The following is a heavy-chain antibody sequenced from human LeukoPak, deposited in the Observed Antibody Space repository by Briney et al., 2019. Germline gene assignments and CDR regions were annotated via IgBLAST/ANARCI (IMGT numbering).Heavy chain of an antibody. V-gene: IGHV3-23*01. J-gene: IGHJ4*02. D-gene: IGHD4-23*01. Sequence: GGSLRLSCAASGFTFSSYAMSWVRQAPGKGLEWVSAISGSGGSTYYADSVKGRFTISRDNSKNTLYLQMNSLRAEDTAVYYCAKALGGNPKNSGVDYWGQGTLVTVSS. CDR3: AKALGGNPKNSGVDY. CDR2: ISGSGGST. CDR1: GFTFSSYA.